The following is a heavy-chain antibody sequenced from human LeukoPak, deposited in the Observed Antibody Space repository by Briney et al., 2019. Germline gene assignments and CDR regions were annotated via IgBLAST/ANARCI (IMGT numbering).Heavy chain of an antibody. V-gene: IGHV3-30*02. Sequence: GGSLRLSCAASGFIFSNAWISWVRQAPGKGLDWVAFIRYVGNNKLYADSVEGRFTISRDNSKNTLYLHINSLRAEDTAVYYCVKDNPLDYWGQGTLVTVSS. J-gene: IGHJ4*02. CDR1: GFIFSNAW. D-gene: IGHD1-14*01. CDR3: VKDNPLDY. CDR2: IRYVGNNK.